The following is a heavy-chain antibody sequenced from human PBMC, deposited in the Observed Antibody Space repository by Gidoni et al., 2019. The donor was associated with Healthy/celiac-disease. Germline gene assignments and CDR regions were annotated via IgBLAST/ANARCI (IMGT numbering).Heavy chain of an antibody. CDR2: MKSKTDGGTT. D-gene: IGHD1-20*01. J-gene: IGHJ4*02. V-gene: IGHV3-15*07. CDR1: GFTFSNAW. Sequence: EVQLVESGGGLVKPGGSLRLSCAASGFTFSNAWMNWVRKAPGKGLEWVGRMKSKTDGGTTDYAAPVKGRFTISRDDSKNTLYLQMNSLKTGDTAVYYCTTDVYGTDYWGQGTLVTVSS. CDR3: TTDVYGTDY.